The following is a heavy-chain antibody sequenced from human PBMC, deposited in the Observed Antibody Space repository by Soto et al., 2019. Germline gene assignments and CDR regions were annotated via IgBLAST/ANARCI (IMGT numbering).Heavy chain of an antibody. J-gene: IGHJ4*02. CDR2: ISGSGGST. Sequence: PGGSLRLSCAASGFTFSSYAMSWVRQAPGKGLEWVSAISGSGGSTYYADSVKGRFTISRDNSKNTLYLQMNSLRAEDTAVYYCAKPLTVRTSNSADYWGQGTLVTVSS. V-gene: IGHV3-23*01. CDR1: GFTFSSYA. D-gene: IGHD7-27*01. CDR3: AKPLTVRTSNSADY.